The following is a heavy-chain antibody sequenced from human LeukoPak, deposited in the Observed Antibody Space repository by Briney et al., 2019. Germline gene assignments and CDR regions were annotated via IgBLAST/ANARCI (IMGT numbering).Heavy chain of an antibody. CDR2: IYYSGST. V-gene: IGHV4-39*01. CDR1: GGSISSSSYY. J-gene: IGHJ6*03. CDR3: ASIYYYYYYMDV. Sequence: SETLSLTCTVSGGSISSSSYYWGWIRQTPGKGLEWIGSIYYSGSTFYSPSLKSRVTISVDTSKNQFSLKLTSVTAADTAVYYCASIYYYYYYMDVWGKGTTVTISS.